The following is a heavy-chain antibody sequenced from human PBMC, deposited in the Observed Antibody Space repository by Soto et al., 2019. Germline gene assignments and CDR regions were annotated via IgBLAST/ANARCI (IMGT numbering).Heavy chain of an antibody. CDR3: ARRPNYNFLSAYSFDA. J-gene: IGHJ5*02. Sequence: TLSLTCAVSGVAIISADYHWVCIRESPGKGLELIGDLYSTGSTYSSPSLKSRLTISSDTSKNQFFLTLKSVTAADTAVYYCARRPNYNFLSAYSFDAWGQGTLVTVSS. V-gene: IGHV4-30-4*01. CDR2: LYSTGST. D-gene: IGHD3-3*01. CDR1: GVAIISADYH.